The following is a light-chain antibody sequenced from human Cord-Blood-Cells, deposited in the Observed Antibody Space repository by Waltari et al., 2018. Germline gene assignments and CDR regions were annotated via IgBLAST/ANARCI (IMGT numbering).Light chain of an antibody. J-gene: IGLJ2*01. V-gene: IGLV2-14*01. CDR1: RSDVGGYNY. CDR3: SSYTSSSTLDVV. CDR2: DVS. Sequence: QSALTQPASVSGSPGQSITIPRTGTRSDVGGYNYVSWYQQHPGKAPKLMIYDVSNRPSGVSNRFSGSKSGNTASLTISGLQAEDEADYYCSSYTSSSTLDVVFGGGTKLTVL.